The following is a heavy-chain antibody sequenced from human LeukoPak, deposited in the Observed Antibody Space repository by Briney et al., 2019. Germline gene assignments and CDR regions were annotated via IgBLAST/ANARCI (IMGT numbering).Heavy chain of an antibody. V-gene: IGHV3-21*01. Sequence: GGSLRLSCAASGFTFSSYSMNWVRQAPGKGLEWVSSISSSSSYIYYADSVKGRFTISRDNAKNSLYLQMNSLRAEDTAVYYCARELEYSSSQKDYWGQGTLVTVSS. CDR2: ISSSSSYI. CDR1: GFTFSSYS. J-gene: IGHJ4*02. D-gene: IGHD6-6*01. CDR3: ARELEYSSSQKDY.